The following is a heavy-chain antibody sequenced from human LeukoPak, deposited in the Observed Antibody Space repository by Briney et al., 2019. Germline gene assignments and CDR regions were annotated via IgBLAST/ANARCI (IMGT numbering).Heavy chain of an antibody. CDR3: AKNSGGGCYWGVDY. CDR1: GFTFTSYA. Sequence: PGGSLRLSCAASGFTFTSYAMSWVRQGPGKGLEWVSVISSSGDTTYYADSVKGRFTISRDNSKSTLYLQMNSLRAEDTAVYYCAKNSGGGCYWGVDYWGQGTLVTVSS. CDR2: ISSSGDTT. J-gene: IGHJ4*02. V-gene: IGHV3-23*01. D-gene: IGHD2-15*01.